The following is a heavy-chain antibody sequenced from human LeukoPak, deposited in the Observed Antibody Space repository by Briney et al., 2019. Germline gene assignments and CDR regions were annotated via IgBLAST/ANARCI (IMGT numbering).Heavy chain of an antibody. J-gene: IGHJ6*03. D-gene: IGHD7-27*01. CDR1: GFTFSSYA. CDR2: ISGSGGST. CDR3: AKDGEGFYYYYYMDV. Sequence: GGSLRLSCAASGFTFSSYAMSWVRQAPGKGLEWVSAISGSGGSTYYADSPKGRFTLSTDNSKNTLYLQMNSLRAEDTAVYYCAKDGEGFYYYYYMDVWGKGTTVTVSS. V-gene: IGHV3-23*01.